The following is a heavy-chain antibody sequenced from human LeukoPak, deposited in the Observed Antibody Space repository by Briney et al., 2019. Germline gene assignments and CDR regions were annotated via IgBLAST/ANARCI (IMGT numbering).Heavy chain of an antibody. D-gene: IGHD3-22*01. J-gene: IGHJ5*01. CDR3: ANDSRQWVEQLPYGWFDP. V-gene: IGHV3-21*01. CDR2: ISSSGSYI. CDR1: GFTFSAYS. Sequence: GGSLRLSCAASGFTFSAYSMNWVRQPPGKGLEWVSYISSSGSYIYYADSVKGRFTISRDNAKNSLCLQLDSLRAEDTAVYYCANDSRQWVEQLPYGWFDPWGQGTLVTVSP.